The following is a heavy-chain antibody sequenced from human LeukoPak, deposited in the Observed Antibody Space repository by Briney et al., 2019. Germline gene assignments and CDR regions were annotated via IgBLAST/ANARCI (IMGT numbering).Heavy chain of an antibody. CDR1: GGSFSGYY. J-gene: IGHJ4*02. Sequence: SAETLSLTCAVYGGSFSGYYWSWIRQPPGKGLEWIGEINHSGSTNYNPSLKSRVTISVDTSKNQFSLKLSSVTAADTAVYYCARVPGTVDYWGQGTLVTVSS. CDR3: ARVPGTVDY. CDR2: INHSGST. D-gene: IGHD1-1*01. V-gene: IGHV4-34*01.